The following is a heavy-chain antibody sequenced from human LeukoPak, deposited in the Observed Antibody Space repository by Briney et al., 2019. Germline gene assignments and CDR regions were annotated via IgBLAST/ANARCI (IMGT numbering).Heavy chain of an antibody. CDR1: GFTFSGSD. V-gene: IGHV3-30*19. Sequence: GGSLRLSCAASGFTFSGSDMHWVRQAPGKGLEWVAVISDDRDNRDYSDTVRGRFTISRDNSKNTVYLQMNSLRGEDTAVYYCARAPPKYFDSWGQGTLVTVSS. CDR3: ARAPPKYFDS. CDR2: ISDDRDNR. J-gene: IGHJ4*02.